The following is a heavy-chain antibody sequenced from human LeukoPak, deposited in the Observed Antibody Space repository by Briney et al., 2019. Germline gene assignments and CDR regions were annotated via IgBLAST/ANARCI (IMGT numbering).Heavy chain of an antibody. V-gene: IGHV3-23*01. Sequence: PGGSLRLSCAASVFTFSSYAMTWVRQPPGKGQEWGSALSSSGDTTYYADSLKRRLTTYRDNSNNTLYLKMNSLRAEDTAVYYCAKLQREYCSSTSCPNWFDTWGQGTLVTVSS. D-gene: IGHD2-2*01. CDR3: AKLQREYCSSTSCPNWFDT. J-gene: IGHJ5*02. CDR2: LSSSGDTT. CDR1: VFTFSSYA.